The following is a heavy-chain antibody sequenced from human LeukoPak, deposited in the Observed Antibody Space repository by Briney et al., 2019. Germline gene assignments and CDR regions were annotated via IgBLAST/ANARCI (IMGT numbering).Heavy chain of an antibody. D-gene: IGHD3-22*01. Sequence: PGGSLRLSCAASGFTFSSYGMHWVRQAPGKGLEWVAVISYDGSNKYYADSVKGRFTISRDDSKNTLYLQMNSLRAEDTAVYYCAKVPYYYDSSGYYAAYWGQGTLVTVSS. J-gene: IGHJ4*02. CDR2: ISYDGSNK. CDR3: AKVPYYYDSSGYYAAY. CDR1: GFTFSSYG. V-gene: IGHV3-30*18.